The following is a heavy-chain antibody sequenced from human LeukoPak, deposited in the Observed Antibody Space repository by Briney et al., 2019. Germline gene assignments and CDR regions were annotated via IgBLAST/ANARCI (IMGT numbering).Heavy chain of an antibody. J-gene: IGHJ4*02. D-gene: IGHD2-2*02. CDR2: INHSGST. V-gene: IGHV4-34*01. CDR1: GGSFSGYY. CDR3: ARIFCSSTSCYTDFDY. Sequence: PSETLSLTCAVYGGSFSGYYWSWIRQPPGKGLEWIGEINHSGSTNYNPSLKSRVTISVDTSKNQSPLKLSSVTAADTAVYYCARIFCSSTSCYTDFDYWGQGTLVTVSS.